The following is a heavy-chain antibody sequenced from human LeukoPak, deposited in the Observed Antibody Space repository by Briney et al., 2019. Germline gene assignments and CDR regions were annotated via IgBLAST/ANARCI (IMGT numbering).Heavy chain of an antibody. Sequence: GGSLRLSCAASGFTFSNFGVHWVRRAPGKGLEWVAVISYDGSSKYYADSVKGRFTISRDNSKNTLYLQMNSLRAEDTAVYYCAKDNGSAWYGGIEYWGQGTLVTVSS. CDR3: AKDNGSAWYGGIEY. J-gene: IGHJ4*02. V-gene: IGHV3-30*18. CDR2: ISYDGSSK. D-gene: IGHD6-19*01. CDR1: GFTFSNFG.